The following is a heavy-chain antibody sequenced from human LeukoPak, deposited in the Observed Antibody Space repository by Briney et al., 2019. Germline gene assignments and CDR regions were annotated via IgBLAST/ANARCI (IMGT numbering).Heavy chain of an antibody. CDR2: IYYSGST. CDR3: ARIAVADAFDI. J-gene: IGHJ3*02. CDR1: GGSISSYY. V-gene: IGHV4-59*07. Sequence: SDTLSLPCTVSGGSISSYYWSWIRQPPGKGLEWIGYIYYSGSTNYNPSLKSRVTISVDTSKNQFSLKLSSVTAADTAVYYCARIAVADAFDIWGQGTMVTVSS. D-gene: IGHD6-19*01.